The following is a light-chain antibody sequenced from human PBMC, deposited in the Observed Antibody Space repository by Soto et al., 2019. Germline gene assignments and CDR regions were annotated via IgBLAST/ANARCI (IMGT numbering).Light chain of an antibody. CDR3: QQYNSYSPPWT. CDR1: QSISSW. V-gene: IGKV1-5*01. J-gene: IGKJ1*01. Sequence: DIQMTQSPSTLSASVGDRVTITCRASQSISSWLAWYQQKPGKAPKLLIYDASSLESGVPSRFSGSGSGTEFTLTISSLQPADFATYYCQQYNSYSPPWTFGQGTKVEIK. CDR2: DAS.